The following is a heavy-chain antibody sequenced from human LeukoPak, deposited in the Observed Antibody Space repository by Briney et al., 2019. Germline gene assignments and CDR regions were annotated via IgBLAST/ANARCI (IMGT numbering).Heavy chain of an antibody. CDR2: INPNSGGT. CDR3: ARHHTGYYDILTGYYEY. CDR1: GYTFTGYY. D-gene: IGHD3-9*01. J-gene: IGHJ4*02. V-gene: IGHV1-2*02. Sequence: GASVKVSCKASGYTFTGYYMHWVRQAPGQGLEWMGWINPNSGGTNYAQKFQGRVTMTRDTSISTAYMELSRLRSDDTAVYYCARHHTGYYDILTGYYEYWGQGTLVTVSP.